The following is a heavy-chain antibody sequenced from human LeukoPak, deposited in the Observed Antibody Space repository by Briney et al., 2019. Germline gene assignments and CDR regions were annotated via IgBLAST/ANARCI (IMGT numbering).Heavy chain of an antibody. CDR2: INHSGST. Sequence: SETLSLTCALYGGSFSGYYWSWIRQPPGKGLEWIGEINHSGSTNYSPSLKSRVTISVDTSKNQFSLKLSSVTAADTAVYYCARPITGTDYGGGNWFDPWGQGTLVTVSS. J-gene: IGHJ5*02. CDR3: ARPITGTDYGGGNWFDP. D-gene: IGHD1-7*01. V-gene: IGHV4-34*01. CDR1: GGSFSGYY.